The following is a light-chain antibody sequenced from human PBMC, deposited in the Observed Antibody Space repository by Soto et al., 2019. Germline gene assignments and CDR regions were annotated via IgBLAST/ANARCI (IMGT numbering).Light chain of an antibody. CDR2: DAS. CDR1: QSVSSY. V-gene: IGKV3-11*01. CDR3: QQRSNWPPYT. Sequence: EIVLTQSPATLSLSPGKRTTLSCRASQSVSSYLAWYQQKPGQAPRLLIYDASNRATGIPARFSGSGSGTDFTLTISSLEPEDFAVYYCQQRSNWPPYTFGQGTKLEIK. J-gene: IGKJ2*01.